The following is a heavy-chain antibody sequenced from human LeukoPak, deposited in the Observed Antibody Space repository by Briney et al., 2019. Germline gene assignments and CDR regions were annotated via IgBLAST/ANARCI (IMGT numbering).Heavy chain of an antibody. J-gene: IGHJ5*02. CDR3: AKDPGYALNWFDP. V-gene: IGHV3-30*02. CDR1: GFTFSSYG. Sequence: GGSLRLSCAASGFTFSSYGMHWVREAPGKGLEWVAFIRYDGSNKYYADSVKGRFTISRDNSKNTLYLQMNSLRAEDTAVYYCAKDPGYALNWFDPWGQGTLVTVSS. D-gene: IGHD5-12*01. CDR2: IRYDGSNK.